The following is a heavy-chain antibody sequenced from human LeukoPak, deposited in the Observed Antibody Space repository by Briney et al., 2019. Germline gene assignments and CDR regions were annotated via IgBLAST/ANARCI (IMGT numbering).Heavy chain of an antibody. CDR2: IYYSGST. CDR1: GGSISSYY. V-gene: IGHV4-59*12. J-gene: IGHJ3*01. Sequence: SETLSLTCTVSGGSISSYYWSWIRQPPGKGLEWIGYIYYSGSTNYNPSLKSRVTISVDTSKNQFSLKLSSVTAADTAVYYCARFSYRGPRDAFDLWGQGTMVTVSS. CDR3: ARFSYRGPRDAFDL. D-gene: IGHD1-26*01.